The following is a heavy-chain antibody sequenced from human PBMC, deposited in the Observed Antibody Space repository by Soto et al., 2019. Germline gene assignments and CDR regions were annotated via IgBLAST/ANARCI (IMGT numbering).Heavy chain of an antibody. D-gene: IGHD6-13*01. CDR3: ARVIAAAADFDY. CDR2: ISAYNGNT. J-gene: IGHJ4*02. V-gene: IGHV1-18*01. CDR1: GGTFSSYA. Sequence: ASVKVSCKASGGTFSSYAISWVRQAPGQGLEWMGWISAYNGNTNYAQKLQGRVTMTPDTSTNTAYMELRNLRSDDTAVYYCARVIAAAADFDYWGQGTLVTVSS.